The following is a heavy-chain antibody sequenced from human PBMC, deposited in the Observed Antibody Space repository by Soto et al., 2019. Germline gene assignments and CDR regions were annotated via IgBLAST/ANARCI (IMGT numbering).Heavy chain of an antibody. Sequence: SVKVSCKDSGGTFTSYAISWVRQAPGQGLEWVGGIIPIFGTANYAQKFQGRVTITADESTSTAYTELSRLRAEDTAAYYCARGLLPHRYYGMDVWGQGTMVTVSS. CDR1: GGTFTSYA. CDR3: ARGLLPHRYYGMDV. CDR2: IIPIFGTA. V-gene: IGHV1-69*13. D-gene: IGHD1-26*01. J-gene: IGHJ6*02.